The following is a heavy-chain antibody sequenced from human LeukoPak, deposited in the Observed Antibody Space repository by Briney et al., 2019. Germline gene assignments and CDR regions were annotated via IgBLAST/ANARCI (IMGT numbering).Heavy chain of an antibody. J-gene: IGHJ4*02. CDR1: GFTFSSYA. V-gene: IGHV3-30-3*01. CDR3: ARDAGSGPYYFDY. D-gene: IGHD3-10*01. CDR2: ISYDGSNK. Sequence: PGRSLRLSCAASGFTFSSYAMHWVRQAPGKGLEWVAVISYDGSNKYYADSVKGRFTISRDNSKNTLYLQMNSLRAEDTAVYYCARDAGSGPYYFDYWGQGTLVTVSS.